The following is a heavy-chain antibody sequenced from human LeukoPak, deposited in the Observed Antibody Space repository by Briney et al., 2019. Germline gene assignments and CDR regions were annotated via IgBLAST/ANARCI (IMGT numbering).Heavy chain of an antibody. D-gene: IGHD5/OR15-5a*01. CDR1: EGSFNSYG. Sequence: SVKVSCMVSEGSFNSYGISWVRQAPGQGLEWMGRIIPVFSKTNYEKELQDRITIRGDKSTDTAYMEMSSLRSNDTAIYFCARSRMVVSVSYHYYMDVW. J-gene: IGHJ6*03. CDR2: IIPVFSKT. V-gene: IGHV1-69*04. CDR3: ARSRMVVSVSYHYYMDV.